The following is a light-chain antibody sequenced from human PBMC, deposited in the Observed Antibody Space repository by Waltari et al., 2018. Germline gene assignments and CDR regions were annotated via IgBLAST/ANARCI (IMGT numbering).Light chain of an antibody. Sequence: DIQMTQSPSSLFASVGDRVTTTCGASHSISSYLNWYQQKPGKAPKLLIYAASSMQSGVPSRFSGSGSGTDFTLTISSLQAEDFATYYCQQSYSTPWTFGQGTKVEIK. CDR1: HSISSY. CDR3: QQSYSTPWT. V-gene: IGKV1-39*01. CDR2: AAS. J-gene: IGKJ1*01.